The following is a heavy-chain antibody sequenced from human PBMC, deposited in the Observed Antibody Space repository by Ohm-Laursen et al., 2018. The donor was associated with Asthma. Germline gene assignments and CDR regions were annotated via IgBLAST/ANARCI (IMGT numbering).Heavy chain of an antibody. CDR1: GFTFRSYA. Sequence: SRRRSCSASGFTFRSYAMHWVRQAPGKGLEWVAVGGSYYDGGLKYYADSVNGRFTVSRDDSKNTLYLQMNSLRPDDTAVYYCARDVMEWYLPAFDFWGQGTLVTVSS. D-gene: IGHD3-3*01. CDR2: GGSYYDGGLK. CDR3: ARDVMEWYLPAFDF. J-gene: IGHJ4*02. V-gene: IGHV3-30-3*01.